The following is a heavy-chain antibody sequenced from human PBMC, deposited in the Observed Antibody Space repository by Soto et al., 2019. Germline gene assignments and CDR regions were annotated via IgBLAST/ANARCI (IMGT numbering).Heavy chain of an antibody. Sequence: QVRLEQSGQEVKKTGASVKVSCKASGYTFTSYGISWVRQAPGQGLEWMGWINIYSGDANYAQSFQDRVTMTRDTSTNTVYMEMRTLRSDDTAVYYCARALYYYDNSGLAYWGQGTLVIVSS. J-gene: IGHJ4*02. D-gene: IGHD3-22*01. CDR1: GYTFTSYG. CDR3: ARALYYYDNSGLAY. V-gene: IGHV1-18*01. CDR2: INIYSGDA.